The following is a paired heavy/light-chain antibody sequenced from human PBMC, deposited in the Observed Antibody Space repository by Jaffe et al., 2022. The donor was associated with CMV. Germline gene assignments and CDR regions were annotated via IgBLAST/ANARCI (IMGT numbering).Heavy chain of an antibody. Sequence: QVTLKESGPVLVKPTETLTLTCTVSGFSLSNARMGVSWIRQPPGKALEWLAHIFSNDEKSYSTSLKSRLTISKDTSKSQVVLTMTNMDPVDTATYYCARIEELWFGEHYFDYWGQGTLVTVSS. CDR1: GFSLSNARMG. V-gene: IGHV2-26*01. D-gene: IGHD3-10*01. J-gene: IGHJ4*02. CDR3: ARIEELWFGEHYFDY. CDR2: IFSNDEK.
Light chain of an antibody. V-gene: IGLV3-10*01. CDR1: ALPKKY. CDR2: EDS. Sequence: SYELTQPPSVSVSPGQTARITCSGDALPKKYAYWYQQKSGQAPVLVIYEDSKRPSGIPERFSGSSSGTMATLTISGAQVEDEADYYCYSTDSSGNHSLFGGGTKLTVL. J-gene: IGLJ2*01. CDR3: YSTDSSGNHSL.